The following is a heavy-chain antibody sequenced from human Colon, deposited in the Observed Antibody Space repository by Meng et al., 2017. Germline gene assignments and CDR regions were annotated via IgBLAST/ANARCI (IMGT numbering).Heavy chain of an antibody. D-gene: IGHD6-19*01. Sequence: QPQLQESGPGMVKPSEALSLTCSVSGGSIGTSGYYWGWIRQPPGKGLEWIGSIGHSGFTYYTPSLKSRVAVSLDTSKSQFSLILTSVTAADTAVYYCVRSSAWVRTGFDPWGQGTLVTVSS. CDR1: GGSIGTSGYY. CDR3: VRSSAWVRTGFDP. J-gene: IGHJ5*02. V-gene: IGHV4-39*01. CDR2: IGHSGFT.